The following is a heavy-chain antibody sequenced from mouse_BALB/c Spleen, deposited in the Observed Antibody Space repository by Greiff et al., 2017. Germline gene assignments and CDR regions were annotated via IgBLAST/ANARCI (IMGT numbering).Heavy chain of an antibody. CDR2: ISSGSSTI. Sequence: DVQLVESGGGLVQPGGSRKLSCAASGFTFSSFGMHWVRQAPEKGLEWVAYISSGSSTIYYADTVKGRFTISRDNPKNTLFLQMTSLRSEDTAMYYCARSGSDGSRYFDVWGAGTTVTVSS. J-gene: IGHJ1*01. CDR3: ARSGSDGSRYFDV. V-gene: IGHV5-17*02. D-gene: IGHD1-1*01. CDR1: GFTFSSFG.